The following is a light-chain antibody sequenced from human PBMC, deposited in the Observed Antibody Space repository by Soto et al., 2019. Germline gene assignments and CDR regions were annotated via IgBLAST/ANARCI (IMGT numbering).Light chain of an antibody. CDR3: QSYDSSLSGPV. CDR2: DVN. J-gene: IGLJ2*01. V-gene: IGLV2-11*01. CDR1: SSDVGGYDF. Sequence: QSVLTQPRSVSGSPGQSVTISCTGTSSDVGGYDFVSWYQQHPGKAPKLMIYDVNKWPSGVPDRFSGSKSGNTASLTISGLQAEDEADYYCQSYDSSLSGPVFGGGTKLTVL.